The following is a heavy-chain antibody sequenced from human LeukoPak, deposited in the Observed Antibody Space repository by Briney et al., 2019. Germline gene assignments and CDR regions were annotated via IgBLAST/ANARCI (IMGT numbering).Heavy chain of an antibody. CDR3: ATYSSLNRREFQF. Sequence: GGSLRLSCAASGFTFSTYGMHWVRQAPGKGLEWVALIRYDGSNEYYADSVKGRFTISRDNSKNTLYLQMNSLRAEDTAVYYCATYSSLNRREFQFWGQGTLLTVSS. CDR1: GFTFSTYG. V-gene: IGHV3-30*02. D-gene: IGHD3-22*01. J-gene: IGHJ1*01. CDR2: IRYDGSNE.